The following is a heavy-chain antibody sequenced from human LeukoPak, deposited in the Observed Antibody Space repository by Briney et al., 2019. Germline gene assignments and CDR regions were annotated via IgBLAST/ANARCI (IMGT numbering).Heavy chain of an antibody. D-gene: IGHD3-22*01. V-gene: IGHV3-7*01. J-gene: IGHJ2*01. CDR2: INQDGSEM. Sequence: PGGSLRLSCAASGFTFSNYWMSWVRQAPGKGLEWLANINQDGSEMYYVDSVKGRFTISRDNGKNSLYLQINSLRADDTAVDLIVVRTTNWYFDLWGRGTLVTVSS. CDR1: GFTFSNYW. CDR3: VVRTTNWYFDL.